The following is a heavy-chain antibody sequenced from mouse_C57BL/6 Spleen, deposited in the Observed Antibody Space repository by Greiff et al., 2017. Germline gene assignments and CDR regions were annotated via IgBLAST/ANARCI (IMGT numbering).Heavy chain of an antibody. J-gene: IGHJ4*01. Sequence: QVQLQQSDAELVKPGASVKISCKVSGYTFTDHTIHWMKQRPEQGLEWIGYIYPRDGSTKYNEKFKGKATLTADKSSSTAYMQLNSLTSEDSAVYFCARDGDLYGNDDYAMDYWGQGTSVTVSS. CDR1: GYTFTDHT. CDR2: IYPRDGST. CDR3: ARDGDLYGNDDYAMDY. D-gene: IGHD2-2*01. V-gene: IGHV1-78*01.